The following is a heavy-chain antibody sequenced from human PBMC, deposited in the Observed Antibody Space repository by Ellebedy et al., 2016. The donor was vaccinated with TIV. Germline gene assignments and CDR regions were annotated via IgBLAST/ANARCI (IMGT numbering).Heavy chain of an antibody. D-gene: IGHD5-18*01. Sequence: AASVKVSCKASGGTFSSYAISWVRQAPGQGLEWMGGIIPIFGTANYAQKFQGRVTITADESTSTAYMELSSLRSEDTAVYYCARGGRIQLWLGGEGFDYWGQGTLVTVSS. J-gene: IGHJ4*02. CDR3: ARGGRIQLWLGGEGFDY. V-gene: IGHV1-69*13. CDR1: GGTFSSYA. CDR2: IIPIFGTA.